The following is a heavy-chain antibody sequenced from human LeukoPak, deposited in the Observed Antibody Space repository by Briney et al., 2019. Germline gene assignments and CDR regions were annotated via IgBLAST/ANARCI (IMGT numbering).Heavy chain of an antibody. CDR2: ISAYNGNT. D-gene: IGHD2-21*02. Sequence: VASVKVSCKASGYTFTSYGISWVRQAPGQGLEWMGWISAYNGNTNYAQKLQGRVTMTTDTSTSTAYMELRSLRSDDTAVYYCARESTGLASCGGDCYSFFDYWGQGTLVTVSS. V-gene: IGHV1-18*01. CDR3: ARESTGLASCGGDCYSFFDY. J-gene: IGHJ4*02. CDR1: GYTFTSYG.